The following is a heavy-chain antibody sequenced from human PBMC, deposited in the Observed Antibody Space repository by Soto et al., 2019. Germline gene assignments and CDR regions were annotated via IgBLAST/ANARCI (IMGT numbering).Heavy chain of an antibody. D-gene: IGHD1-26*01. CDR1: GVSINSYY. J-gene: IGHJ3*01. CDR2: IYYSGTT. V-gene: IGHV4-59*01. Sequence: TSEGLSLTCAGSGVSINSYYWSWIRQSPGKALEWIGYIYYSGTTNYNPSLKSRVTISVDTSKNQFSLRLSSVTAADTAVYYCARAGGRYAITAYDVWGPGTLVT. CDR3: ARAGGRYAITAYDV.